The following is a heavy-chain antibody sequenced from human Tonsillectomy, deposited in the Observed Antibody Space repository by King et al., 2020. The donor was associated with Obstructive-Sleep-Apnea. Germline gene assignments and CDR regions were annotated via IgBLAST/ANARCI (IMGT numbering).Heavy chain of an antibody. CDR1: GFTFSSYG. D-gene: IGHD3-22*01. CDR2: IRYDGSNK. CDR3: AKDKYYYDSASIDV. Sequence: VQLVESGGGVVQPGGSLRLSCAASGFTFSSYGMHWVRQAPGKGLEWVAFIRYDGSNKYYADSVKGRFTISRDNSKNTLYLQMNSLRAEDTAVYYCAKDKYYYDSASIDVWGQGTTVTVSS. V-gene: IGHV3-30*02. J-gene: IGHJ6*02.